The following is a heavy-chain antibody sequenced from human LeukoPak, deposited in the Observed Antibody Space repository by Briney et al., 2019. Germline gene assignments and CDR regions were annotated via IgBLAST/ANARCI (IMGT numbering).Heavy chain of an antibody. D-gene: IGHD1-26*01. CDR2: ISSSGSTI. V-gene: IGHV3-11*04. J-gene: IGHJ4*02. CDR1: GFTFSDYY. CDR3: ARDSAGGSLALDY. Sequence: GGSLRPSCAASGFTFSDYYMSWIRQAPGKGLEWVSYISSSGSTIYYADSVKGRFTISRDNAKNSLYLQMNSLRAEDTAVYYCARDSAGGSLALDYWGQGTLVTVSS.